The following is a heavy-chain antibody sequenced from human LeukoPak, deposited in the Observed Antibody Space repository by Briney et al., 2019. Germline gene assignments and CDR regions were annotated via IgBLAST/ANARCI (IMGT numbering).Heavy chain of an antibody. CDR2: INTDGSST. CDR3: ARDRSNVAATDGWFDP. J-gene: IGHJ5*02. V-gene: IGHV3-74*01. D-gene: IGHD6-13*01. Sequence: GGSLRLSCAASGFIFSSYWMHWVRHAPGKGLAWVSRINTDGSSTSYADSVKGRFTISRDNAKNTLYLQMNSLRAEDTAVYYCARDRSNVAATDGWFDPWGQGTLVTVSS. CDR1: GFIFSSYW.